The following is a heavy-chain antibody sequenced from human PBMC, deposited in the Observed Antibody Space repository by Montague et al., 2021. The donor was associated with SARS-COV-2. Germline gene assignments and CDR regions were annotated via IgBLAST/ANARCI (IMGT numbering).Heavy chain of an antibody. J-gene: IGHJ4*02. CDR2: SYFRFKKKN. V-gene: IGHV6-1*01. CDR1: GDSDGVMELR. D-gene: IGHD2-2*01. Sequence: CAISGDSDGVMELRRKSERQTPESRLEWKGRSYFRFKKKNDYAESVKSRITIDPDTSKHQFSLHLNSVTPEDTAVYYCARIPVGSKYYFDFWGQGTLVTVSS. CDR3: ARIPVGSKYYFDF.